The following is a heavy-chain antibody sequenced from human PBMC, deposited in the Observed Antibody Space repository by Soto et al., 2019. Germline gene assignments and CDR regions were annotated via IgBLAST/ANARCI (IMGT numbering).Heavy chain of an antibody. CDR1: GYSFTTYW. Sequence: PGESLKISCKGSGYSFTTYWITWVRQMPGKGLEWMGRIDPSDSYINYSPSCQGHVTISVDKSISTAYLQWSSLKASDTAIYYCARWQSSGNYHPLFDNWGQGTLVTVSS. CDR2: IDPSDSYI. CDR3: ARWQSSGNYHPLFDN. V-gene: IGHV5-10-1*01. J-gene: IGHJ4*02. D-gene: IGHD3-10*01.